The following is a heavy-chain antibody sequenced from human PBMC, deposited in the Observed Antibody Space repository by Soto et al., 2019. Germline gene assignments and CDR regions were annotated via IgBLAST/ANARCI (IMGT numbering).Heavy chain of an antibody. CDR1: GFTFSSYA. CDR3: AKENGYSSSWFEFDY. J-gene: IGHJ4*02. CDR2: ISGSGGST. V-gene: IGHV3-23*01. D-gene: IGHD6-13*01. Sequence: EVQLLESGGGLVQPGGSLRLSCAASGFTFSSYAMSWVRQAPGKGLEWVSAISGSGGSTYYADSVKGRLTISRDNSKNPLELKMNSLRAEDTAVYYCAKENGYSSSWFEFDYWGQGTLVTVSS.